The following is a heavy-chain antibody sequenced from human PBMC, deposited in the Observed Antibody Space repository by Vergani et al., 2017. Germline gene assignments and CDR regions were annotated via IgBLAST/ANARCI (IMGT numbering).Heavy chain of an antibody. CDR1: GGTFSSYT. D-gene: IGHD2-2*01. CDR2: IIPILGIA. V-gene: IGHV1-69*02. J-gene: IGHJ6*02. Sequence: QVQLVQSGAEVKKPGSSVKVSCKASGGTFSSYTISWVRQAPGQGLEWMGRIIPILGIANYAQKFQGRVTITADKSTSTAYMELSSLRSEDTAVYYCATRYCSSTSCYGSYYYYYGMDVWGQGTTVTVSS. CDR3: ATRYCSSTSCYGSYYYYYGMDV.